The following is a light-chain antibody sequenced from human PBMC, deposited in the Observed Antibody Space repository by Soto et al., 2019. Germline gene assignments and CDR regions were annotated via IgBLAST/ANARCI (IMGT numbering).Light chain of an antibody. J-gene: IGKJ1*01. CDR2: RAS. Sequence: SLYHSPLSVSVKAIVPISCRARQSISTYLNWYQQKPGTAPRLLIYRASSVKSGVPPRFSGSGSGRDFTLTISRFRPADIATYFCQQGYRSPPWRVGEGTRVDIK. V-gene: IGKV1-39*01. CDR3: QQGYRSPPWR. CDR1: QSISTY.